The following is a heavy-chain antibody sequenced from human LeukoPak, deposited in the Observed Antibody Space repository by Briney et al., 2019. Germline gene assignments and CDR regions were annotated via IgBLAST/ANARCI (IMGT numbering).Heavy chain of an antibody. CDR1: GFTFSSYA. V-gene: IGHV3-33*08. D-gene: IGHD6-13*01. CDR2: IWYDGSNK. CDR3: ARERGQQLAPGYFQH. J-gene: IGHJ1*01. Sequence: GGSLRLSCAASGFTFSSYAMHWVRQAPGKGLEWVAVIWYDGSNKYYADSVKGRFTISRDNSKNTLYLQMNSLRAEDTAVYYCARERGQQLAPGYFQHWGQGTLVTVSS.